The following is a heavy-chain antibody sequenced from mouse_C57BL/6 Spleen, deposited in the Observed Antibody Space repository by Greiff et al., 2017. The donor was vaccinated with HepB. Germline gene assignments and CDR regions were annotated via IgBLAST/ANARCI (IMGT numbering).Heavy chain of an antibody. D-gene: IGHD1-1*01. CDR3: ARGTSVVANYYAMDY. CDR1: GYTFTSYW. J-gene: IGHJ4*01. V-gene: IGHV1-53*01. CDR2: INPSNGGT. Sequence: QVQLQQSGTELVKPGASVKLSCKASGYTFTSYWMHWVKQRPGQGLEWIGNINPSNGGTNYNEKFKSKATLTADKSSNTAYMQLSSLTSEDSAVYYGARGTSVVANYYAMDYWGQGTSVTVSS.